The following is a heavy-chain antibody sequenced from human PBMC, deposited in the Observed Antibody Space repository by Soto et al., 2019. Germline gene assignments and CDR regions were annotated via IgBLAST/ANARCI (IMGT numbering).Heavy chain of an antibody. D-gene: IGHD1-26*01. CDR2: INGRSNYT. CDR3: VRVDGVVGASSAFDS. Sequence: EVQLVESGGGLVAPGGSLRLSCVASGFALTTYAMNWVRQGPGTGLEWVSSINGRSNYTYYSDSVKGRFTVSRDNAQNSLFLQMSRLGPEDTAVYYCVRVDGVVGASSAFDSWGQGTLVTVSS. V-gene: IGHV3-21*02. J-gene: IGHJ4*02. CDR1: GFALTTYA.